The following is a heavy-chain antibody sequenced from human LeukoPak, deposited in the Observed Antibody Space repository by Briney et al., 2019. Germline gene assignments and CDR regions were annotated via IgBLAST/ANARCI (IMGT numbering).Heavy chain of an antibody. CDR3: ARDRPGSDFDY. V-gene: IGHV3-21*01. Sequence: GSLRLSCAASGFTFSSYSMNWVRQAPGKGLECVSSISSSSSYIYYAGSVKGRFTISRDNAKNSLYLQMNSLRAEDTAVYYCARDRPGSDFDYWGQGTLVTVSS. D-gene: IGHD6-6*01. CDR1: GFTFSSYS. J-gene: IGHJ4*02. CDR2: ISSSSSYI.